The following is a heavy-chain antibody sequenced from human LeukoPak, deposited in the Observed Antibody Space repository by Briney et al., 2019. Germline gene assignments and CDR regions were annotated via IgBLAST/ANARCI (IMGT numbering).Heavy chain of an antibody. Sequence: GGSLRLSCAASGFTFSSYAMHWVRQAPGKGLEWVAVISYDGSNKYYADSVKGRFTISRDNSKNTLYLQMNSLRAEDTAVYYCAREPEEKGREGGPGYWGQGTLVTVSS. V-gene: IGHV3-30-3*01. J-gene: IGHJ4*02. D-gene: IGHD1-26*01. CDR1: GFTFSSYA. CDR3: AREPEEKGREGGPGY. CDR2: ISYDGSNK.